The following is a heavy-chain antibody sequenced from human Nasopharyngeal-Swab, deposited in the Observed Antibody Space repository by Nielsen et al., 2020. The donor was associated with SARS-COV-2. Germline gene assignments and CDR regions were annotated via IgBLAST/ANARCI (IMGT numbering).Heavy chain of an antibody. Sequence: GESLKISCAASGFTFSSYGMHWVRQAPGKGLEWVAVISYDGSNKYYADSVKGRFTISRDNSKNTLYLQMNSLRAEDTAVYYCASRASLWFGELYYYGMDVWGQGTTVTVSS. J-gene: IGHJ6*02. V-gene: IGHV3-30*03. CDR3: ASRASLWFGELYYYGMDV. CDR1: GFTFSSYG. CDR2: ISYDGSNK. D-gene: IGHD3-10*01.